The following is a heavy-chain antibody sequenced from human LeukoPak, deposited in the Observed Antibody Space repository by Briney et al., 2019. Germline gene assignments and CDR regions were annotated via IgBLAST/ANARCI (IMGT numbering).Heavy chain of an antibody. V-gene: IGHV3-15*01. CDR2: IKSITDGGTT. J-gene: IGHJ4*02. Sequence: GGSLRLSCAASGFTFSNAWMSWVRQAPGKGLEWVGRIKSITDGGTTDYAAPVKGRFTISRDDSKNTLYLQMNSLKTEDTAVYYCTTDRWYFDRYWGQGTLVTVSS. CDR1: GFTFSNAW. CDR3: TTDRWYFDRY. D-gene: IGHD3-9*01.